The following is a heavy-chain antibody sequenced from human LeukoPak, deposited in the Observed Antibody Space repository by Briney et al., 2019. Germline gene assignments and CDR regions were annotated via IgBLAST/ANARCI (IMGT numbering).Heavy chain of an antibody. CDR2: TAYDGSIE. D-gene: IGHD2-15*01. J-gene: IGHJ4*02. Sequence: GGPLRLSCAASGFTFNIHALHWVRQAPGKGLEWVAATAYDGSIEYYADSVKGRFTISRDNSKNTLYLQMDWLTAEDTAVYYCARDPNPIGYCRGGMCKHLDYWGQGNLVTVSS. V-gene: IGHV3-30*01. CDR1: GFTFNIHA. CDR3: ARDPNPIGYCRGGMCKHLDY.